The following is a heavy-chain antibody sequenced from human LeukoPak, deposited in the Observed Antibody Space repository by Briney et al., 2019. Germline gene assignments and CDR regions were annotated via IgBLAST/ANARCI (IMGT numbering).Heavy chain of an antibody. Sequence: GGSLRLSCAASGFTFSSYAMSWVRQAPGKGLEWVSAISGSGGSTYYADSVKGRFTISRDNSKNTLYLQMNSLRAEGTAVYYCAKDHPYSSSWYNYFDYWGQGTLVTVSS. CDR2: ISGSGGST. D-gene: IGHD6-13*01. CDR1: GFTFSSYA. J-gene: IGHJ4*02. CDR3: AKDHPYSSSWYNYFDY. V-gene: IGHV3-23*01.